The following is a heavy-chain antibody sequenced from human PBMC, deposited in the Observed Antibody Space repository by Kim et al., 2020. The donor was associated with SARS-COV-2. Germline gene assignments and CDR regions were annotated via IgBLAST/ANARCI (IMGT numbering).Heavy chain of an antibody. CDR1: GFTFSSYA. J-gene: IGHJ6*02. V-gene: IGHV3-30*04. D-gene: IGHD2-15*01. Sequence: GGSLRLSCAASGFTFSSYAMHWVRQAPGKGLEWVAVISYDGSNKYYADSVKGRFTISRDNSKNTLYLQMNSLRAEDTAVYYCARDRRGYCSGGSCYSPAIYYYYCMDVWGQGTTVTVSS. CDR2: ISYDGSNK. CDR3: ARDRRGYCSGGSCYSPAIYYYYCMDV.